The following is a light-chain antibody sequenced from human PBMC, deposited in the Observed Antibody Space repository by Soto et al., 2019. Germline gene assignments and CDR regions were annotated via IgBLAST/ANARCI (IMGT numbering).Light chain of an antibody. J-gene: IGKJ3*01. CDR2: CPS. Sequence: ELVLTQSPGTLSLSPGERATLSCRASPSVSSSYLASHQQKPGQAPRLLMYCPSRRATGIPARFRGSGSGTDVTLTMNKLEPDDCAVYYCQQYGSSPLFTFGPGTNVYIK. CDR3: QQYGSSPLFT. V-gene: IGKV3-20*01. CDR1: PSVSSSY.